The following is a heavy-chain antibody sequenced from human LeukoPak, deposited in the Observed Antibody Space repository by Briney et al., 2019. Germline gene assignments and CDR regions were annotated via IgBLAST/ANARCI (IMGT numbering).Heavy chain of an antibody. CDR1: GFTFSSYS. CDR2: ISSSSSYI. V-gene: IGHV3-21*01. Sequence: GGSLRLSCAASGFTFSSYSMNWVRQAPGKGLEWVSSISSSSSYIYYADSVKGRFTISRDNAKNSLYLQVNSLRAEDTAVYYCAREVGSGPGWFDPWGQETLVTVSS. CDR3: AREVGSGPGWFDP. D-gene: IGHD3-10*01. J-gene: IGHJ5*02.